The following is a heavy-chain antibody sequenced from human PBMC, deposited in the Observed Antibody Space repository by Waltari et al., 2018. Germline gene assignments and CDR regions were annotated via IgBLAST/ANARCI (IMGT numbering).Heavy chain of an antibody. Sequence: QVQLVQSGAEVKKPGASVKVSCKVSGYTLTELSMHWVRQAPGKGLGWMGGFDPEDGETIYAQKFQGRVTMTEDTSTDTAYMELSSLRSEDTAVYYCATWPVEDYYGSGSYYNRFDYWGQGTLVTVSS. V-gene: IGHV1-24*01. CDR2: FDPEDGET. J-gene: IGHJ4*02. D-gene: IGHD3-10*01. CDR1: GYTLTELS. CDR3: ATWPVEDYYGSGSYYNRFDY.